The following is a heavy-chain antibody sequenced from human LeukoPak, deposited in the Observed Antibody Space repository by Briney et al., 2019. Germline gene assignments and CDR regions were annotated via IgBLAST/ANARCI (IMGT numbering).Heavy chain of an antibody. D-gene: IGHD3-22*01. CDR1: GFNFEDYA. CDR2: ISWNSDAI. Sequence: GGSLRLSCAASGFNFEDYAMHWVRQTPGKGLEWVSGISWNSDAIGYADSVRGRFTISRGNGKNSLYLQMRNLRPEDTAFYYCAKGLPYYDTSGYLLNEWGQGTLVTVSS. V-gene: IGHV3-9*01. CDR3: AKGLPYYDTSGYLLNE. J-gene: IGHJ4*02.